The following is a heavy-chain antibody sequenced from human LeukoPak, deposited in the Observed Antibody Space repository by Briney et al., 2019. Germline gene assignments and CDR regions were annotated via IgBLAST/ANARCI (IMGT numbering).Heavy chain of an antibody. Sequence: SETLSLTCTVSGGSISSSSYYWGWIRQPPGKGLEWIGSIYYSGSTYYNPSLKSRVTISVDTSKNQFSLKLSSVTAADTAVYYCARHLPLHYSSSLGYFQHWGQGTLVTVSS. V-gene: IGHV4-39*01. CDR1: GGSISSSSYY. D-gene: IGHD6-13*01. CDR3: ARHLPLHYSSSLGYFQH. J-gene: IGHJ1*01. CDR2: IYYSGST.